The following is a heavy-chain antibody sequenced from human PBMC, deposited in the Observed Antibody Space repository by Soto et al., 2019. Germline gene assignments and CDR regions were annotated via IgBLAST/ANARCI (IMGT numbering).Heavy chain of an antibody. V-gene: IGHV1-3*01. CDR1: GYTFTTYA. CDR3: ATPGALAAHGYGSDP. D-gene: IGHD6-19*01. Sequence: QVQLVQSGAEVKKPGASVKVSCKASGYTFTTYAMHWVRQAPGQGLEWLGWINAGNGNTKYSQKFQGRVTITRDTSGRTAYRGRSGLRSEATAVYYWATPGALAAHGYGSDPWGQGTLVTAS. J-gene: IGHJ5*02. CDR2: INAGNGNT.